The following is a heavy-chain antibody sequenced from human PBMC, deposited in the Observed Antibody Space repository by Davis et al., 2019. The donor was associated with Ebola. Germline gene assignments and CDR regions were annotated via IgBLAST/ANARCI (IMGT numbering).Heavy chain of an antibody. CDR1: GFTFSSYA. CDR2: INGGGGST. V-gene: IGHV3-23*01. J-gene: IGHJ5*02. Sequence: GESLKISCAASGFTFSSYAMSWVRQAPGKGLEWGSTINGGGGSTDYADSLKGRFTISRDNSKNTLFLQINSLRAEDTAVYYCAKWGGDVRLLWFGELLSRWFDPWGQGTLVTVSS. D-gene: IGHD3-10*01. CDR3: AKWGGDVRLLWFGELLSRWFDP.